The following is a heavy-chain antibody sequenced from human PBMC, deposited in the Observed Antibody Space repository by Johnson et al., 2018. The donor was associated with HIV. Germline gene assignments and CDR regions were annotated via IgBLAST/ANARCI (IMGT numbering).Heavy chain of an antibody. CDR3: AKPPSMGADAFDI. V-gene: IGHV3-30*18. J-gene: IGHJ3*02. CDR2: ISYDGSNK. CDR1: GFTVSSNY. Sequence: QMLLVESGGGLVKPGGSLRLSCAASGFTVSSNYMSWVRQAPGKGLEWVAVISYDGSNKYYADSVKGRFTISRDNSNKTVYLQMNSLGPEDTAVYYCAKPPSMGADAFDIWGQGTMVTVSS. D-gene: IGHD3-16*01.